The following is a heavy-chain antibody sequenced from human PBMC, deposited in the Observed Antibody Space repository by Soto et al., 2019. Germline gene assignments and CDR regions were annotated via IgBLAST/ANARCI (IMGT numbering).Heavy chain of an antibody. CDR3: AREYSSSWNWFDP. J-gene: IGHJ5*02. V-gene: IGHV1-18*01. D-gene: IGHD6-13*01. CDR1: GYTFTSYG. CDR2: ISAYNGNT. Sequence: GASVKVSCKASGYTFTSYGISWVRQAPGQGLEWMGWISAYNGNTNYAQKLQGRVTLTTDTSTSTAYMELRSLSFDYTAVYYCAREYSSSWNWFDPWGQGTLVTVSS.